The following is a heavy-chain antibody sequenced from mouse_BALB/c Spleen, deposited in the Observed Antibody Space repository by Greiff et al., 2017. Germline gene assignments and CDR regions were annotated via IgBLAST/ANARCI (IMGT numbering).Heavy chain of an antibody. D-gene: IGHD2-3*01. CDR2: ISSGGSYT. CDR1: GFTFSSYT. CDR3: TRVYDSLMDY. V-gene: IGHV5-6-4*01. J-gene: IGHJ4*01. Sequence: EVKVVESGGGLVKPGGSLKLSCAASGFTFSSYTMSWVRQTPEKRLEWVATISSGGSYTYYPDSVKGRFTISRDNAKNTLYLQMSSLKSEDTAMYYCTRVYDSLMDYWGQGTSVTVSS.